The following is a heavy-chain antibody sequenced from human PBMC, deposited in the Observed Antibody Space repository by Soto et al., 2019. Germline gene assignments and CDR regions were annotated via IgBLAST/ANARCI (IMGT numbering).Heavy chain of an antibody. Sequence: PGASLRLSYAASGFTFRSYDLHWVRQATGNCLDWVSAICTAGDTYYPGSVKGRFTISRENAKNSLYLQMNSLRAGDTAVYYCARGVTMVRGGTHGTPYYYYGMDVWGQGT. V-gene: IGHV3-13*01. J-gene: IGHJ6*02. CDR3: ARGVTMVRGGTHGTPYYYYGMDV. D-gene: IGHD3-10*01. CDR2: ICTAGDT. CDR1: GFTFRSYD.